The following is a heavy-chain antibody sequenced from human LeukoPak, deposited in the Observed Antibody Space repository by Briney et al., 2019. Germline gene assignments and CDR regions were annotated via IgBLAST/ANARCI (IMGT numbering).Heavy chain of an antibody. CDR3: AAELLWFGEPPESY. CDR2: IYYSGST. D-gene: IGHD3-10*01. Sequence: SQTLSLTCAVSGGSISSGGYSWSWIRQPPGKGLEWIGYIYYSGSTYYNPSLKSRVTISVDTSKNQFSLKLSSVTAADTAVYYCAAELLWFGEPPESYWGQGTLVTVSS. CDR1: GGSISSGGYS. V-gene: IGHV4-30-2*01. J-gene: IGHJ4*02.